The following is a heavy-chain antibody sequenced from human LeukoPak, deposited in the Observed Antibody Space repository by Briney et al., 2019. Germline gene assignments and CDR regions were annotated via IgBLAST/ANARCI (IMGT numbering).Heavy chain of an antibody. CDR3: ARVRYCSSTSCYALYFDY. CDR2: INPNSGGT. CDR1: GYTFTGYY. D-gene: IGHD2-2*01. J-gene: IGHJ4*02. Sequence: ASVKVSCKASGYTFTGYYMHWVRQAPGQGLEWMGWINPNSGGTNYAQKFQGRVTMTRDTSISTAYMELSRLRSDDTAVYYCARVRYCSSTSCYALYFDYWGQGTLVTVSS. V-gene: IGHV1-2*02.